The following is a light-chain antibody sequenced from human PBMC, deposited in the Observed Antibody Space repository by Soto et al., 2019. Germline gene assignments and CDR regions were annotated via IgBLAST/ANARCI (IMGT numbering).Light chain of an antibody. CDR1: QSISSY. J-gene: IGKJ3*01. V-gene: IGKV1-39*01. CDR3: QQSYSTPRA. CDR2: AAS. Sequence: DIQMTQSPSSLSASVGDRVTITCRASQSISSYLNWYQQKPGKAPKLLIYAASSLQSGVPSRFSGSGSGTDFTLTISSLQPEDFATYFCQQSYSTPRAFGHGTKAHIK.